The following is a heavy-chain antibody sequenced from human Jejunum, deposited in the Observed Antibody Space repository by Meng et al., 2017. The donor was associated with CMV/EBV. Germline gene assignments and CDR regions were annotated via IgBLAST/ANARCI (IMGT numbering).Heavy chain of an antibody. J-gene: IGHJ6*02. Sequence: TFSSDGGHWGRPGPGKGLECVAGKRSDGAKKFHADSVRGRFTNSRNNSKNTLYLQMDRLRGEETAVYYWAKRRGDFWSGYYHGMDVWGQGTTVTVSS. D-gene: IGHD3-3*01. CDR3: AKRRGDFWSGYYHGMDV. CDR1: TFSSDG. V-gene: IGHV3-30*02. CDR2: KRSDGAKK.